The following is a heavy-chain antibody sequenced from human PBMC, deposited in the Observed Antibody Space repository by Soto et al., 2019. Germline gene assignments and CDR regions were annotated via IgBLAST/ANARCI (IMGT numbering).Heavy chain of an antibody. V-gene: IGHV1-18*01. D-gene: IGHD2-21*01. CDR2: ISAYNGKR. J-gene: IGHJ3*02. CDR3: ARGRIVASIHDAFEI. Sequence: QGQLLQSGDEVKKPGASVRVSCRASGYDFTSYGIIWVRQAPGQGLEWVSWISAYNGKRDTAQKLQGRVTMTLDTSTDTAHMELEDLTSADTAVYYCARGRIVASIHDAFEIWGQGTMVAVSS. CDR1: GYDFTSYG.